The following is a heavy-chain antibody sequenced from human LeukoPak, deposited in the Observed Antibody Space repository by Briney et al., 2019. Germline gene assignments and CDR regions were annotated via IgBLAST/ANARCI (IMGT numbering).Heavy chain of an antibody. CDR1: GYSLTSYW. V-gene: IGHV5-51*01. J-gene: IGHJ4*02. Sequence: GESLKISCKGSGYSLTSYWIGWVRQMPGKGLEWMGIIYPGDSDTKYRPSFQGQVTISADKSSSTAYLQWSGVKASDTAMYYCARLTYCGGDCYSAIDYWGQGTLVTVSS. CDR2: IYPGDSDT. CDR3: ARLTYCGGDCYSAIDY. D-gene: IGHD2-21*02.